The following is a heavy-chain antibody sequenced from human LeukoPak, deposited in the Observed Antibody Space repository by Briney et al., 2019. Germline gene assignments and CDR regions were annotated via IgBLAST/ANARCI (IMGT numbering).Heavy chain of an antibody. V-gene: IGHV3-23*01. CDR3: GRHGSITMVRGRLRYYYMDG. Sequence: PGGSLRLSCAASGFTFTSYNMSWVRQAPGKGPEWVSGISGSGGTTSYADSATGRFTISSDNYKNKLYLQMNRLRPEHTAVYNCGRHGSITMVRGRLRYYYMDGWGKGTTVTISS. CDR2: ISGSGGTT. D-gene: IGHD3-10*01. J-gene: IGHJ6*03. CDR1: GFTFTSYN.